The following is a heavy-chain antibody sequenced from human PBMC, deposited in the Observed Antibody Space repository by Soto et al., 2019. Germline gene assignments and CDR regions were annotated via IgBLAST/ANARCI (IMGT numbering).Heavy chain of an antibody. Sequence: QVQLVKSGAEVKKPGASVKVSCKASGYTFTSYAMHWVRQAPGQRLEWMGWINAGNGNTKYSQKFQGRVTITRDTSASTAYMELSSLRSEDTAVYYCARDGGIAAAGTIDYWGQGTLVTVSS. V-gene: IGHV1-3*01. CDR2: INAGNGNT. CDR1: GYTFTSYA. CDR3: ARDGGIAAAGTIDY. J-gene: IGHJ4*02. D-gene: IGHD6-13*01.